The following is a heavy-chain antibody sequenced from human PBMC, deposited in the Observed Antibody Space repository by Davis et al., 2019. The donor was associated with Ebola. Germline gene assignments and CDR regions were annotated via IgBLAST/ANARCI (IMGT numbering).Heavy chain of an antibody. CDR1: GGSVSSGSYY. CDR2: IYYSGST. J-gene: IGHJ6*03. Sequence: SETLSLTCTVSGGSVSSGSYYWSWIRQPPGKGLEWIGYIYYSGSTYYNPSLKSRVTISVDTSKNQFSLKLSSVTAADTAVYYCARAPQYYYYYMDVWGKGTTVTVSS. V-gene: IGHV4-61*01. CDR3: ARAPQYYYYYMDV. D-gene: IGHD4-11*01.